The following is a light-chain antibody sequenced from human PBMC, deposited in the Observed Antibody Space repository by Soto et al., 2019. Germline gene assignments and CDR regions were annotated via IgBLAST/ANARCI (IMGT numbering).Light chain of an antibody. Sequence: DIQLTQAPSFLSASVVDRVTITCRASQGINRFLAWYQQKPGKAPKLLIYDASNLETGVPSRFSGSGSGTDFTFTISSLQPEDIATYYCQQYDNLPLTFGGGTKVDIK. J-gene: IGKJ4*01. V-gene: IGKV1-33*01. CDR3: QQYDNLPLT. CDR1: QGINRF. CDR2: DAS.